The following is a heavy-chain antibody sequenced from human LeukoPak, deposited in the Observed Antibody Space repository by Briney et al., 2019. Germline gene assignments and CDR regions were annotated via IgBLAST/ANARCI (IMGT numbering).Heavy chain of an antibody. CDR3: ARDRKYSGNWFDP. CDR1: GYTFTSYD. J-gene: IGHJ5*02. Sequence: ASVKVSCKASGYTFTSYDINWVRQATGQGLEWMGWMNPNSGNTGYAQKFQGRVTMTRNTSISTAYMELSSLRSEDTAVYYCARDRKYSGNWFDPWGQGTLVTVSS. V-gene: IGHV1-8*01. D-gene: IGHD1-26*01. CDR2: MNPNSGNT.